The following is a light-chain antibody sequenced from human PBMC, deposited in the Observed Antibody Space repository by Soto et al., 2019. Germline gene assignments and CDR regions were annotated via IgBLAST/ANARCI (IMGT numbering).Light chain of an antibody. CDR3: AAWDDSLSGWV. V-gene: IGLV1-47*01. J-gene: IGLJ3*02. Sequence: QSVLTQTPSASGTPGQRVTISCSGSNSNIDANYVYWYQQLPGTAPKLLIYRNNQRPSGVPDRFSGSKSGTSASLAISGLRSEDEADYYCAAWDDSLSGWVFGGGTQLTVL. CDR1: NSNIDANY. CDR2: RNN.